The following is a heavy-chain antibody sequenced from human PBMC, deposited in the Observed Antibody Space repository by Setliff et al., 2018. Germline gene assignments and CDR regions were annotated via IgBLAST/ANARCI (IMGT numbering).Heavy chain of an antibody. D-gene: IGHD1-26*01. CDR2: INPNSGGT. CDR1: GYTFTGYY. J-gene: IGHJ3*02. V-gene: IGHV1-2*04. Sequence: ASVKVSCKASGYTFTGYYMHWVRQAPGQGLEWMGWINPNSGGTNYAQKFQGWVTMTRDTSISTAYMELSRLRSDDTAVYYCARVPPKDSGSFYWDAFDIWGQGTMVTVSS. CDR3: ARVPPKDSGSFYWDAFDI.